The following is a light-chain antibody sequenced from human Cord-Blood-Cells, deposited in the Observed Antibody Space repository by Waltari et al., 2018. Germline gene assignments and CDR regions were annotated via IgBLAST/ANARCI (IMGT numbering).Light chain of an antibody. CDR3: QSYDSSNWV. J-gene: IGLJ3*02. V-gene: IGLV6-57*02. CDR1: SGSIARNT. Sequence: NFMLTQPHSVPESPGKTVTISCTGSSGSIARNTLPLYQQRPGSAPTTVIYEDNQRPSGVPDRFSGSIDSSSNSASLTISGLKTEDEADYYCQSYDSSNWVFGGGTKLTVL. CDR2: EDN.